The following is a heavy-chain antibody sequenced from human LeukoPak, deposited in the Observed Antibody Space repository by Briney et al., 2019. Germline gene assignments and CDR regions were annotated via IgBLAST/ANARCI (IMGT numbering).Heavy chain of an antibody. Sequence: GGSLRLSCAASGFTFSSYWMSWVRQAPGKGLEWVANIKQDGSEKYYVDSVKGRFTISRDNAKNSLYLQMNSLRAEDTAVYYCARDRNGGYYYYYMDVWGKGTTVTVSS. J-gene: IGHJ6*03. V-gene: IGHV3-7*01. CDR3: ARDRNGGYYYYYMDV. CDR2: IKQDGSEK. CDR1: GFTFSSYW.